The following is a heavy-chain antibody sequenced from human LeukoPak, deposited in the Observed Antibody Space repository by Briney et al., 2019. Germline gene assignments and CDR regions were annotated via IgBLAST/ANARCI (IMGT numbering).Heavy chain of an antibody. J-gene: IGHJ6*02. CDR2: IYNTGSA. Sequence: SETLSLTCAVSGGSISSGTHYWNWIRQHPGQGLEWIGHIYNTGSAYYNPSLMSRVSISIDTSENQFSLKLSSVTAADTAVYYCASTHCASPSCYSYYYSGLDVWGQGTTVIVSS. CDR1: GGSISSGTHY. V-gene: IGHV4-31*11. D-gene: IGHD2-2*01. CDR3: ASTHCASPSCYSYYYSGLDV.